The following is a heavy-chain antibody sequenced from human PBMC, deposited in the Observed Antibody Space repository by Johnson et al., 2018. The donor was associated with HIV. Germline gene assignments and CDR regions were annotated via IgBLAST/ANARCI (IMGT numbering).Heavy chain of an antibody. CDR3: AGGRIGAFDI. V-gene: IGHV3-66*01. J-gene: IGHJ3*02. CDR2: ITWDGDST. D-gene: IGHD2-15*01. CDR1: GFTVSRNY. Sequence: MQLVESGGGLVQPGGSLRLSCAASGFTVSRNYMSWVRQAPGKGLEWVSLITWDGDSTYYADSVKGRFTISRDNSKNTLYLQMNSLRAEDTALYYCAGGRIGAFDIWGQGTMVTVSS.